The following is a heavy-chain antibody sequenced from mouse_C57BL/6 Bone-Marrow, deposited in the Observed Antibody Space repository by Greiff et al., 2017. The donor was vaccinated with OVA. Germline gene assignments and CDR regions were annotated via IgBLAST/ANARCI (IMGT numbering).Heavy chain of an antibody. CDR3: ARPAGDSSGYVDYFDY. CDR1: GFTFSSYG. D-gene: IGHD3-2*02. CDR2: ISSGGSYT. J-gene: IGHJ2*01. Sequence: DVHLVESGGDLVKPGGSLKLSCAASGFTFSSYGMSWVRQTPDKRLEWVATISSGGSYTYYPDSVKGRFTISRDNAKNTLYLQMSSLKSEDTAMYYCARPAGDSSGYVDYFDYWGQGTTLTVSS. V-gene: IGHV5-6*01.